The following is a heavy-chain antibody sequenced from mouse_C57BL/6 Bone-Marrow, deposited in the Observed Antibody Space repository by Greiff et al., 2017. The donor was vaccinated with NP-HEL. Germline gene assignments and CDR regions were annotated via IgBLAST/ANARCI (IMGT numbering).Heavy chain of an antibody. CDR2: ISYDGSN. CDR3: ASHRYFDV. Sequence: VQLQQSGPGLVKPSQSLSLTCSVTGYSITSGYYWNWIRQFPGNKLEWMGYISYDGSNNYNPSLKNRISITRDTSKNQFFLKFNSVTTEDTATYYCASHRYFDVWGTGTTVTVSS. V-gene: IGHV3-6*01. CDR1: GYSITSGYY. J-gene: IGHJ1*03.